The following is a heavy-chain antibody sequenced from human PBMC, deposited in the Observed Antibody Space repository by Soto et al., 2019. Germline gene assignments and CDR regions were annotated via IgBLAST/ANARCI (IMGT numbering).Heavy chain of an antibody. CDR3: AKGPRLGN. D-gene: IGHD3-16*01. Sequence: GGSLRLSCAASGFTFDDYTMHWVRQAPGKGLEWVSLISWDGGSTYYADSVKGRFTISRDNSKNSLYLQMNSLRTEDTALYYRAKGPRLGNWGQGTLVTVSS. CDR1: GFTFDDYT. J-gene: IGHJ4*02. V-gene: IGHV3-43*01. CDR2: ISWDGGST.